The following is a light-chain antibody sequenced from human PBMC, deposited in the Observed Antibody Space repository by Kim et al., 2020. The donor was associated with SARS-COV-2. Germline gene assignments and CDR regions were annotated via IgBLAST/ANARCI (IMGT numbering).Light chain of an antibody. CDR1: ALPKQY. V-gene: IGLV3-25*03. J-gene: IGLJ2*01. CDR2: KDS. CDR3: QAADSSGTLGV. Sequence: SYELTQPPSVSVSPGQTARITCSVDALPKQYAYWYQQKPGQAPVLVIFKDSERPSGIPERFSGSSSGTTVTLTISGVQEEDEADYYCQAADSSGTLGVFGVGTKLTVL.